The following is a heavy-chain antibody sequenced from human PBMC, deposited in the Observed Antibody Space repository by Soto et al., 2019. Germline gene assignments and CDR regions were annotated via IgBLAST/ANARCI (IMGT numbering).Heavy chain of an antibody. V-gene: IGHV3-23*01. J-gene: IGHJ6*02. CDR2: IGTSGTPP. Sequence: DVQLLESGGDLVQPGGSLRLSCIASGFTFRSYAMAWVRQAPGEDLEWVSAIGTSGTPPLYADSVKSSFSISRDDSMNTVPLQMNSLGVEDTATYYSTRILWSSRRDALDIWGQGTTVTVSS. CDR3: TRILWSSRRDALDI. CDR1: GFTFRSYA. D-gene: IGHD2-21*01.